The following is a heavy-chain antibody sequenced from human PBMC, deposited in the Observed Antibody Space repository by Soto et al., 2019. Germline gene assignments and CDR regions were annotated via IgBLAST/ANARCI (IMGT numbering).Heavy chain of an antibody. J-gene: IGHJ4*02. CDR2: INHGGST. V-gene: IGHV4-34*01. CDR3: ARAPDKYYFDS. CDR1: GGSFNGYF. Sequence: SETLSLTXAVYGGSFNGYFWTWIRQPPGKGPEWIGDINHGGSTNYNPSLKSRVTISVDTSKNQFSLKLRSVTAADMAMFYCARAPDKYYFDSWGQGTQVTVSS.